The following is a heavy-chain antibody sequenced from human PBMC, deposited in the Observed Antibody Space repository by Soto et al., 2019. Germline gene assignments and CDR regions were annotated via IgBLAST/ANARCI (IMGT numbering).Heavy chain of an antibody. J-gene: IGHJ5*02. CDR1: GFTFSSYA. Sequence: GGSLRLSCAASGFTFSSYAMSWVRQAPGKGLEWVSAISGSGGSTYYADSVKGRFTISRDNSKNTLYLQMNSLRAEDTAVYYCATLANCSGGSCYSGARGRFDPWGQGTLVTVSS. CDR2: ISGSGGST. V-gene: IGHV3-23*01. D-gene: IGHD2-15*01. CDR3: ATLANCSGGSCYSGARGRFDP.